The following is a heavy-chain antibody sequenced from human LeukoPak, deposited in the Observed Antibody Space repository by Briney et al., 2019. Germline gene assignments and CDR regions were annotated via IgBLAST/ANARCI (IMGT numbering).Heavy chain of an antibody. D-gene: IGHD5-18*01. Sequence: PGGSLRLSCAASGFTFSSYGMHWVRQAPGKGLEWVASIKQDGSENYYVDSVKGRFTISRDNAKNSLYLQMNSLRAEDTAVYYCARVSYGTLWYFDYWGQGTLVTVSS. V-gene: IGHV3-7*01. CDR2: IKQDGSEN. J-gene: IGHJ4*02. CDR1: GFTFSSYG. CDR3: ARVSYGTLWYFDY.